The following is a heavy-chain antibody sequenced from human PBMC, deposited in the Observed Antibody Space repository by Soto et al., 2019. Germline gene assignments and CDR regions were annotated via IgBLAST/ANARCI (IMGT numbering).Heavy chain of an antibody. J-gene: IGHJ6*02. CDR3: AKDQAPYGDYYYYYGMDV. D-gene: IGHD4-17*01. CDR1: GFTFSSYG. Sequence: QVQLVESGGGVVQPGRSLRLSCAASGFTFSSYGMHWVRQAPGKGLEWVAVISYDGSNKYYADSVKGRFTISRDNSKKTLYLQMNSLRAEDTAVYYCAKDQAPYGDYYYYYGMDVWGQGTTVTVSS. V-gene: IGHV3-30*18. CDR2: ISYDGSNK.